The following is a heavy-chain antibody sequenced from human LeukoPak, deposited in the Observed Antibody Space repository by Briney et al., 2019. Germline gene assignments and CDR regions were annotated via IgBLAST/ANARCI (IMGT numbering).Heavy chain of an antibody. Sequence: PGGSLRLSCAASGFTFNAYAMSWVRQAPGKGLEWVSHISSVGDNIYYADSVKGRFTISRDNSKSTLYLQMNSLRAEDTAVYYCTRDKEYGDPPRTLVYWGQGTLVTVSS. CDR3: TRDKEYGDPPRTLVY. J-gene: IGHJ4*02. V-gene: IGHV3-23*01. CDR2: ISSVGDNI. CDR1: GFTFNAYA. D-gene: IGHD4-17*01.